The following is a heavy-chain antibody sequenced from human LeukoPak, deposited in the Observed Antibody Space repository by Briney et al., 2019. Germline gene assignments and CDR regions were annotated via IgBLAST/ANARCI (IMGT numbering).Heavy chain of an antibody. J-gene: IGHJ2*01. D-gene: IGHD4-17*01. Sequence: PSETLSLTCTVSGGSISSYYWSWIRQPPGKGLEWIGYIYYSGSTNYNPSLKSRVTISVDTSKNQFSLKLSSVTAADTAVYYCARQIAYGDYTHRHFDLWGRGTLVTVSS. CDR2: IYYSGST. CDR1: GGSISSYY. CDR3: ARQIAYGDYTHRHFDL. V-gene: IGHV4-59*08.